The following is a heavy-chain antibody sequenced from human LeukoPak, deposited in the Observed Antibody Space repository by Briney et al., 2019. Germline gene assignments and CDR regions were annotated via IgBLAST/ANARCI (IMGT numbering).Heavy chain of an antibody. CDR1: GFTFSSYS. J-gene: IGHJ4*02. CDR2: ISSSSSYI. Sequence: GGSLRLSCAASGFTFSSYSMNWVRQAPGKGLEWVSSISSSSSYIYYADSVKGRFTISRDNAENSLYLQMNSLRAEDTAVYYCAREWELLLSYWGQGTLVTVSS. CDR3: AREWELLLSY. V-gene: IGHV3-21*01. D-gene: IGHD1-26*01.